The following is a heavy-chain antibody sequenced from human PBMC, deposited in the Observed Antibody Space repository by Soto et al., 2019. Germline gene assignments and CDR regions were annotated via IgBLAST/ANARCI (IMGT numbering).Heavy chain of an antibody. Sequence: SETLSLTCTVSGVSINDYYWSWIRQSPGKGLEWIGYVYHSGSTNYNPSLKSRVTMSLDTSKSQLSLKLSSVTAADTAVYYCARSQKDIVVVPAANGYFDYWGQGTLVTVSS. CDR3: ARSQKDIVVVPAANGYFDY. J-gene: IGHJ4*02. CDR2: VYHSGST. CDR1: GVSINDYY. V-gene: IGHV4-59*01. D-gene: IGHD2-2*01.